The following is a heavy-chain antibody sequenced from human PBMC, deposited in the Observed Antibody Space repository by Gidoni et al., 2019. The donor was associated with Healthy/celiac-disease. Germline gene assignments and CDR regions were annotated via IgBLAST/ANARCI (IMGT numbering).Heavy chain of an antibody. J-gene: IGHJ4*02. CDR1: GGTFSSYA. V-gene: IGHV1-69*01. CDR3: ARDRISKGPSSFDY. CDR2: IIPSFGTA. D-gene: IGHD2-15*01. Sequence: QVQLVQSGAEVQKPGSSVKVSCKASGGTFSSYAISWVRQAPGQGLEWMGGIIPSFGTANYAQKFQGRGTITADESTSTDYMELSSLRSEDTAVYYCARDRISKGPSSFDYWGQGTLVTVSS.